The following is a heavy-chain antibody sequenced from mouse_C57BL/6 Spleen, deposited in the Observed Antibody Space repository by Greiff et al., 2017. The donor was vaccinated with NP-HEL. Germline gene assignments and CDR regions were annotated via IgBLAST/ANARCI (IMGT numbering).Heavy chain of an antibody. CDR3: MRYDYDVWYFDV. V-gene: IGHV11-2*01. J-gene: IGHJ1*03. CDR1: GFTFSGFW. D-gene: IGHD2-4*01. CDR2: INSDGSAI. Sequence: EVQLVESGGGLVQPGGSRGLSCEGSGFTFSGFWMSWVRQTPGKTLEWIGDINSDGSAINYAPSIKDRFTIFRDNDKSTLYLQMSNVRSEDTATYFCMRYDYDVWYFDVWGTGTTVTVSS.